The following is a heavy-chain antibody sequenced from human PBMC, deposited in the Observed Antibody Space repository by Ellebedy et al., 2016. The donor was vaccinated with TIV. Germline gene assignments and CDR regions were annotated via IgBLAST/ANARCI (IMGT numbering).Heavy chain of an antibody. V-gene: IGHV3-21*01. Sequence: GGSLRLSXAASGFTFSNYSMNWARQAPGKGLEWVSSISSSSSYIYYADSVKGRFIISRDNAKNSLYLQMNSLRAEDTAGYYCARDTSRNYDILTGYYTPYYYGMDVWGQGTTVTVSS. D-gene: IGHD3-9*01. J-gene: IGHJ6*02. CDR2: ISSSSSYI. CDR3: ARDTSRNYDILTGYYTPYYYGMDV. CDR1: GFTFSNYS.